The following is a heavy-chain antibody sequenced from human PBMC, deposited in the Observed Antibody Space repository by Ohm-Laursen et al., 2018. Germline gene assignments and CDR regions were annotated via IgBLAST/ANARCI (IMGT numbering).Heavy chain of an antibody. J-gene: IGHJ5*02. Sequence: SDTLSLTCTVSGGSISSGGYYWSWIRQHPGKGLEWIGYIYYSGSTYYNPSLKSLVTISVDTSKNQFSLKLSSVTAADTAVYYCARARMAAAESWFDPWGQGTLVTVSS. CDR1: GGSISSGGYY. CDR2: IYYSGST. V-gene: IGHV4-31*01. CDR3: ARARMAAAESWFDP. D-gene: IGHD6-13*01.